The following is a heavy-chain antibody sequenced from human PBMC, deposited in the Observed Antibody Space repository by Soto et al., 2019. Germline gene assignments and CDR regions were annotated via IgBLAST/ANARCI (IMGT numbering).Heavy chain of an antibody. D-gene: IGHD6-6*01. CDR1: GFIFSDYA. V-gene: IGHV3-30-3*01. CDR3: ARENSRISPRLFQH. CDR2: ISPAGTNQ. J-gene: IGHJ1*01. Sequence: GGSLRLSCVASGFIFSDYAMHWARQAPGKGLEWVALISPAGTNQYYADSAKGRFTISRDNSKNTLYLQMNSLRPEDTGLYYCARENSRISPRLFQHWGHGTLVTVAS.